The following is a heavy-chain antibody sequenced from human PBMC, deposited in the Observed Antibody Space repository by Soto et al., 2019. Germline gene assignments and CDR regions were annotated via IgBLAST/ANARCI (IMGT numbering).Heavy chain of an antibody. Sequence: PGESLKICCKGSGYSFTSYWISWVRQMPGKGLEWMGRIDPSDSYTNYSPSFQGHVTISADKSISTAYLQWSSLKASDTAMYYCARSLWFGELLDRYHYGMAVWGQGTTVTVSS. J-gene: IGHJ6*02. CDR2: IDPSDSYT. D-gene: IGHD3-10*01. CDR3: ARSLWFGELLDRYHYGMAV. V-gene: IGHV5-10-1*01. CDR1: GYSFTSYW.